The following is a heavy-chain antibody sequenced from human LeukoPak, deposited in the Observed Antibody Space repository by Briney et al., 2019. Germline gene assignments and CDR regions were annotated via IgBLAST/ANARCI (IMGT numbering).Heavy chain of an antibody. D-gene: IGHD6-19*01. J-gene: IGHJ4*02. CDR2: IYTSGST. CDR1: GGSISTYY. CDR3: ARDKVAGTFGY. Sequence: SETLSLTCTVSGGSISTYYWSWIRQPAGKGLEWIGRIYTSGSTNYNPSLKSRVTMSADTSKNQFSLKLSSVTAADTAVYYCARDKVAGTFGYWGQGTLVTVSS. V-gene: IGHV4-4*07.